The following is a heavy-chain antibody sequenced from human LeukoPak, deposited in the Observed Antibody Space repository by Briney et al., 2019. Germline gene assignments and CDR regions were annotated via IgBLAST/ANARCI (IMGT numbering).Heavy chain of an antibody. D-gene: IGHD3-22*01. V-gene: IGHV3-33*01. J-gene: IGHJ3*01. Sequence: SGGSLRLSCAASGXTMINYAMHWVRQAPGKGLEWVALISYDGTNKYYADSVKGRFAISRDNSKKTVYLQMNSLRADDTAVYFCARARNYYDGSGYPQDAFDLWGQGTMVTVSS. CDR2: ISYDGTNK. CDR1: GXTMINYA. CDR3: ARARNYYDGSGYPQDAFDL.